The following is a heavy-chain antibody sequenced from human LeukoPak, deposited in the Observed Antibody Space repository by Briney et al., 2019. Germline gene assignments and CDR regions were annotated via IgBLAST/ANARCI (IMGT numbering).Heavy chain of an antibody. CDR1: GFTFSSYW. CDR3: ASEGYGGNSDAFDI. CDR2: IKKDGSEN. J-gene: IGHJ3*02. Sequence: GGSLRLSCAASGFTFSSYWMSWVRQAPGKGLEWVANIKKDGSENYYVDSVKGRFTISRDNAKKSLYLQMNSLRAEDTAVYYCASEGYGGNSDAFDIWGQGTMVTVS. V-gene: IGHV3-7*01. D-gene: IGHD4-23*01.